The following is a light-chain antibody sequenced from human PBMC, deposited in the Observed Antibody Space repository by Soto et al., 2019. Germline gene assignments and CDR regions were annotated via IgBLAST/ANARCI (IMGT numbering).Light chain of an antibody. CDR3: QVWDSSSDHVV. J-gene: IGLJ2*01. CDR1: NIGSKS. Sequence: SYELTQPPSVSVASGKTARITCGGNNIGSKSVHWYQQKPGQAPVLVISYDSDRPSGIPERFSGSNSGSTATLTISRVEAGDEADYYCQVWDSSSDHVVFGGGTKLTVL. V-gene: IGLV3-21*04. CDR2: YDS.